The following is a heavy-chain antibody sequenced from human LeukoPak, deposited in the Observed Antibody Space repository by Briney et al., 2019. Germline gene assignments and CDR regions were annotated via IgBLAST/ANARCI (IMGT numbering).Heavy chain of an antibody. CDR2: INHSGST. J-gene: IGHJ4*02. D-gene: IGHD2-15*01. Sequence: SETLSLTCAVYGGSFSGYYWSWIRQPPGKGLEWIGEINHSGSTNYNPPLKSRVTISVDTSKNQFSLKLSSVTAADTAVYYCARGVEVVAATLHFDYWGQGTLVTVSS. CDR1: GGSFSGYY. CDR3: ARGVEVVAATLHFDY. V-gene: IGHV4-34*01.